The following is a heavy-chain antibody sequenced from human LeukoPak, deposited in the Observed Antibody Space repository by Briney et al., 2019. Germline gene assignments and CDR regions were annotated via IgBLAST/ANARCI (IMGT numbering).Heavy chain of an antibody. CDR3: AKRGSGWYEDYYYYMDV. CDR1: GFSFTTYW. Sequence: PGGSLRLSCAASGFSFTTYWMGWVRQAPGKGLEWVANINQDESSQYYVDAVRGRFTISRDNAKNSLNLQMNSLRAEDTAVYYCAKRGSGWYEDYYYYMDVWGKGTTVTISS. D-gene: IGHD6-19*01. J-gene: IGHJ6*03. V-gene: IGHV3-7*03. CDR2: INQDESSQ.